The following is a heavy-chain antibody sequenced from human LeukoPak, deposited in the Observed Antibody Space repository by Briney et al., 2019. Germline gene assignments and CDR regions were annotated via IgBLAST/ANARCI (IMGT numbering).Heavy chain of an antibody. J-gene: IGHJ4*02. CDR2: INHSGST. V-gene: IGHV4-34*01. CDR3: ARGGGYYYGSGSNDY. D-gene: IGHD3-10*01. CDR1: GGSFSGYY. Sequence: ASETLSLTCAVYGGSFSGYYWSWIRQPPGKGLEWIGEINHSGSTNYNPSLKSRVTISVDTSKNQFSLKLSSVTAADTAVYYCARGGGYYYGSGSNDYWGQGTLVTVSS.